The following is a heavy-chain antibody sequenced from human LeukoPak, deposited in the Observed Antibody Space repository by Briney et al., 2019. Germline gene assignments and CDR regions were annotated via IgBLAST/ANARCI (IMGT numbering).Heavy chain of an antibody. CDR1: GYTFTGYY. D-gene: IGHD3-9*01. V-gene: IGHV1-2*02. CDR2: INPNSGGT. CDR3: AREYYDILTGFQPLDY. Sequence: ASVKVSCKASGYTFTGYYMHWVRQAPGQGLEWMGWINPNSGGTNYAQKFQGRVTMTRDTSISTAYMELSRLRSDDTAVYYCAREYYDILTGFQPLDYWGQGTLVTVSS. J-gene: IGHJ4*02.